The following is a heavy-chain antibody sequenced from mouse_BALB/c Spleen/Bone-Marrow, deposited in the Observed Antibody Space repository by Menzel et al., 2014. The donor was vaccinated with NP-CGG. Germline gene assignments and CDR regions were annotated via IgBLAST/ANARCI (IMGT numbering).Heavy chain of an antibody. D-gene: IGHD2-4*01. CDR2: INPYNGGT. J-gene: IGHJ2*01. V-gene: IGHV1-18*01. CDR3: ARWGDYGKDFDY. Sequence: EVKLMESGPELVKPGASMKISCKASGYSFTGYTMNWVKQSHGKNLEWIGLINPYNGGTSYNQKFKGKATLTVDKSSSTAYMKLLSLTSEDSAVYYCARWGDYGKDFDYWGQGTTLTVSS. CDR1: GYSFTGYT.